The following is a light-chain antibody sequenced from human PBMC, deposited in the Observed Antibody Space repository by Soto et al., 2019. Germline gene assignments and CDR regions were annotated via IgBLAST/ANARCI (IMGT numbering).Light chain of an antibody. Sequence: QSALTQPPSASGTPGQRVTISCSGSTSDIGSNIVNWYQHLPGTAPKLLIYSNNERPSGVPDRFSGSKSGTSASLAISGLQSEDEADYFCAAWDDSLNGYVFGTGTKVTVL. CDR2: SNN. V-gene: IGLV1-44*01. CDR3: AAWDDSLNGYV. CDR1: TSDIGSNI. J-gene: IGLJ1*01.